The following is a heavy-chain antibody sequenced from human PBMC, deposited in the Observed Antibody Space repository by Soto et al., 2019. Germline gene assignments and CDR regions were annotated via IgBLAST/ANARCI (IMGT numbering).Heavy chain of an antibody. D-gene: IGHD6-13*01. J-gene: IGHJ4*02. CDR1: GFTFSNYA. CDR2: ITGSGGGT. Sequence: EVQLLESGGGLVQPGGSLRLSCAASGFTFSNYAMTWVRQAPGKGLEWVSVITGSGGGTYFVDSVKGRFTISRDNSKNTVYLPMNSLRAADTAVYYCAKSPLTAAGFDYWGPGTLVNVS. V-gene: IGHV3-23*01. CDR3: AKSPLTAAGFDY.